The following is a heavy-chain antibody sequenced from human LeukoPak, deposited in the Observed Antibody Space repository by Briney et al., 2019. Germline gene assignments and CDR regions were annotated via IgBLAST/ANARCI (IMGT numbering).Heavy chain of an antibody. V-gene: IGHV3-30-3*01. CDR3: ARDSSWFNYFDY. CDR1: GFTFSSYG. Sequence: LSGGSLRLSCAASGFTFSSYGMHWVRQAPGKGLEWVAVTSYDGSNKYYADSVKGRFTISRDNSKNTLYLQMNSLRAEDTAVYYCARDSSWFNYFDYWGQGTLVTVSS. CDR2: TSYDGSNK. D-gene: IGHD6-13*01. J-gene: IGHJ4*02.